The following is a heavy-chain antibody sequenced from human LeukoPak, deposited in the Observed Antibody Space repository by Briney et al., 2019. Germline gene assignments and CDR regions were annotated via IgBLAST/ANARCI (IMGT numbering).Heavy chain of an antibody. CDR2: INPSVGST. CDR3: ARSGVAGNYYYYMDV. V-gene: IGHV1-46*01. D-gene: IGHD6-19*01. CDR1: GYTFTSYY. Sequence: GASVKVSCKASGYTFTSYYMHWVRQAPGQGLEWLGIINPSVGSTSYAHKLQGRVTMPRNTSISTAYMELSRLRPDDTAVYYCARSGVAGNYYYYMDVWGKGTTVTISS. J-gene: IGHJ6*03.